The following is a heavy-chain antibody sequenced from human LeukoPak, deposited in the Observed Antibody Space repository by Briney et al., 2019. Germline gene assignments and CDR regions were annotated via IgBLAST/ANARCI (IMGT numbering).Heavy chain of an antibody. V-gene: IGHV4-34*01. CDR1: GGSFSGYY. D-gene: IGHD1-14*01. CDR3: ATTRRKYYFDY. J-gene: IGHJ4*02. CDR2: INHSGST. Sequence: PSETLSLTCAVYGGSFSGYYWSWIRQPPGKGLEWIGVINHSGSTNYNPSLKSRVTISVDTSKNQFSLKLSSVTAADTAVYYCATTRRKYYFDYWGQGTLVTVSS.